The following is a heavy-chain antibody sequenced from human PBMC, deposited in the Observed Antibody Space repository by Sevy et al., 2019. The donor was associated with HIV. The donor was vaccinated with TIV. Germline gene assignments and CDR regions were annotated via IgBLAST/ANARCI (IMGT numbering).Heavy chain of an antibody. J-gene: IGHJ3*01. CDR2: ISFDGSDK. D-gene: IGHD3-22*01. V-gene: IGHV3-33*03. CDR1: GFDFSTYD. Sequence: GGSLRLSCAASGFDFSTYDMHWVRQAPGKGLEWVAFISFDGSDKWYVDSVKGRFTISRDNSKNTLYVQMNTLRDEDTAVYYCAKRERSYYDSSGNYVAFDVWGQGTSVTVSS. CDR3: AKRERSYYDSSGNYVAFDV.